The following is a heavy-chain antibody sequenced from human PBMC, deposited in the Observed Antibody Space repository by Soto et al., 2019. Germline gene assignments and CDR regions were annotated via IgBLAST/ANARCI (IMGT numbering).Heavy chain of an antibody. J-gene: IGHJ4*02. CDR2: ISYDGSKK. CDR3: ARDGFSYGYSLDY. D-gene: IGHD5-18*01. CDR1: GFTFSTYT. V-gene: IGHV3-30-3*01. Sequence: QVQLVESGGGVVQPGRSLRLSCAASGFTFSTYTMHWVRQAPGKGLEWVALISYDGSKKYYADSVKGRFTISRDNSKNTLYLQMNSLRAEDTAVYVCARDGFSYGYSLDYWGQGTLVTVSS.